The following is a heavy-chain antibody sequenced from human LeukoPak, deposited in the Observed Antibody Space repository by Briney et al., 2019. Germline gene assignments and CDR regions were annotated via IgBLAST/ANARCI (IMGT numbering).Heavy chain of an antibody. CDR2: IYYSGST. V-gene: IGHV4-39*07. CDR1: GGSISSSSYY. D-gene: IGHD4-17*01. J-gene: IGHJ4*02. Sequence: NPSETLSLTCTVSGGSISSSSYYWGWIRQPPGKGLEWIGSIYYSGSTYYNPSLKSRVTISVDTSKNQFSLKLSSVTAADTAVYYCARDHSYGDHEGNFDYWGQGTLVTVSS. CDR3: ARDHSYGDHEGNFDY.